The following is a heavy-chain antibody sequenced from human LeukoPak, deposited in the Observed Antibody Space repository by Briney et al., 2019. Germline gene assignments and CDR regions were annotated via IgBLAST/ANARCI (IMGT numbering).Heavy chain of an antibody. V-gene: IGHV4-34*01. Sequence: SETLSLTCAVYGGSLSGYYWSWIRQPPGKGLEWIGEINHSGSTNYNPSLKSRVTISVDTSKNQFSLKLSSVTAADTAVYYCARGRTSPDIVVVVAANVFDYWGQGTLVTVSS. D-gene: IGHD2-15*01. CDR2: INHSGST. CDR1: GGSLSGYY. J-gene: IGHJ4*02. CDR3: ARGRTSPDIVVVVAANVFDY.